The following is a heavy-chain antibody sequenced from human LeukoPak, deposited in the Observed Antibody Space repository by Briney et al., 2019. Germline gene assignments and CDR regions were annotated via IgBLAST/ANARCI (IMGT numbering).Heavy chain of an antibody. CDR2: ARNKANSYII. J-gene: IGHJ4*02. Sequence: GGSLRLSCAASGFTISANFMSWVRQTPGKGLEWVGRARNKANSYIIEYAASVRGRFTISRDDSKNSVYLQLNSLKTEDTAVYYCTRVNLRTGERFFDYWGQGTLVTVSS. CDR3: TRVNLRTGERFFDY. CDR1: GFTISANF. D-gene: IGHD7-27*01. V-gene: IGHV3-72*01.